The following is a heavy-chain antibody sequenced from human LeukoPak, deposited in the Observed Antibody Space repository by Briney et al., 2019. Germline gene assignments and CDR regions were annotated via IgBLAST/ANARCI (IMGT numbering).Heavy chain of an antibody. Sequence: ASVKVSCKASGYTSTAYYIHWVRQAPGQGLEWMGWISPNSGGTNYAPKFQGRVTMTRDTSISTAYMELSSLRSDDTAVYYCARDYSSSPPRTFDYWGRGTLATVSS. CDR3: ARDYSSSPPRTFDY. V-gene: IGHV1-2*02. CDR1: GYTSTAYY. J-gene: IGHJ4*02. D-gene: IGHD6-6*01. CDR2: ISPNSGGT.